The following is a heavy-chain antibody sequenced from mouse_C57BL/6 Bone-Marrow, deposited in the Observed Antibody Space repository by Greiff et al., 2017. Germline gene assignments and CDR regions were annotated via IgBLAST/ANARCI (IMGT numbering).Heavy chain of an antibody. V-gene: IGHV5-15*01. CDR3: ARLRRGNLDY. CDR2: ISNLAYSI. CDR1: GFTFSDYG. Sequence: EVKLMESGGGLVQPGGSLKLSCAASGFTFSDYGMAWVRQAPRKGPEWVAFISNLAYSIYYADTVTGRFTISRENAKNTLYLEMSSLRSEDTAMYYCARLRRGNLDYWGQGTTLTVSS. J-gene: IGHJ2*01.